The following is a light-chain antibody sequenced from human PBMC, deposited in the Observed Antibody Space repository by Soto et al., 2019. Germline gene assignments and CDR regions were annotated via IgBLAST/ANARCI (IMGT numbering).Light chain of an antibody. Sequence: QSVLTQPASVSGSPGQSIAISCTGVRTDVDGYDYVSWYQQHPGQAPQLIIYDVYNRPSGVSHRFSGSKSGDTASLTISGLQAEDEADYYCCSYAGSSVYVFGTGTKVTVL. J-gene: IGLJ1*01. V-gene: IGLV2-14*03. CDR3: CSYAGSSVYV. CDR2: DVY. CDR1: RTDVDGYDY.